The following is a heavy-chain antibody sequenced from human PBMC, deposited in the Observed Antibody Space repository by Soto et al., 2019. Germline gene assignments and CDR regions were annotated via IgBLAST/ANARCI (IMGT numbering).Heavy chain of an antibody. Sequence: QVHLVQSGAEVKKPGASVKVSCKASGYTFTSYGITWVRQAPGQGLEWMGWISAHNGNTDYAQKLQGRVIVTRDTSTSTAYMELRSLISDDKAVYYCARGRYGDYWGKGALVTVSS. D-gene: IGHD1-1*01. J-gene: IGHJ4*02. V-gene: IGHV1-18*01. CDR3: ARGRYGDY. CDR1: GYTFTSYG. CDR2: ISAHNGNT.